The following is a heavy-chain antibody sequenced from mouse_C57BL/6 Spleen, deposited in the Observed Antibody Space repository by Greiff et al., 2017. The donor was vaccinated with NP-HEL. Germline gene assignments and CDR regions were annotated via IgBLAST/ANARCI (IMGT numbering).Heavy chain of an antibody. CDR3: ARGGYGSSPGFAY. CDR2: INPGSGGT. Sequence: QVQLKQSGAELVRPGTSVKVSCKASGYAFTNYLIEWVKQRPGQGLEWIGVINPGSGGTNYNEKFKGKATLTADKSSSTAYMQLSSLTSEDSAVYFCARGGYGSSPGFAYWGQGTLVTVSA. D-gene: IGHD1-1*01. V-gene: IGHV1-54*01. CDR1: GYAFTNYL. J-gene: IGHJ3*01.